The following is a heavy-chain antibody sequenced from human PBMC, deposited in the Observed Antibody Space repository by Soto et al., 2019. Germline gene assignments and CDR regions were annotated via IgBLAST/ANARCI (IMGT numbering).Heavy chain of an antibody. J-gene: IGHJ6*02. D-gene: IGHD3-3*01. CDR1: GFTLSNAW. CDR2: IRSIDAGGTV. V-gene: IGHV3-15*01. Sequence: GGSLRLSCAASGFTLSNAWMTWVRQAPGKGLEWVGLIRSIDAGGTVDFAAPVKGRFTISRDDSKNTVHLQMNSLRTDDTAVYYCATGSTHDFWTRYPYYYYGMDVWGQGTTVTVSS. CDR3: ATGSTHDFWTRYPYYYYGMDV.